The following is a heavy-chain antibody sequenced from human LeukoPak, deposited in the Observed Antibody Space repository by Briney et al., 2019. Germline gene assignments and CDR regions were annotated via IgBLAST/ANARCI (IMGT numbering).Heavy chain of an antibody. D-gene: IGHD2-15*01. Sequence: GGSLRLSCTASGFTFGDHAMSWVRQAPGKGLEWVGFIRSKAYGGTTEYAASVKGRFTISRDESKSIAYPQMNSLKAEDTAVYYCTRGGGNLGEYFQHWGQGTLVTVSS. CDR1: GFTFGDHA. CDR3: TRGGGNLGEYFQH. V-gene: IGHV3-49*04. CDR2: IRSKAYGGTT. J-gene: IGHJ1*01.